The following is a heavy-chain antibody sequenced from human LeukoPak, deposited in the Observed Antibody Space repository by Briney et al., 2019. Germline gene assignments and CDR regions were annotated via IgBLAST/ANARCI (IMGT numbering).Heavy chain of an antibody. CDR3: AREAYGGNAGPYFDC. D-gene: IGHD4-23*01. J-gene: IGHJ4*01. Sequence: GGSLRLSCAASGFGFNDHYMSWIRQAPGKGLEWISYISHSGHTIDYVDSVRGRFTISRDNTRRSLFLHMSVLRDEDTAVYYCAREAYGGNAGPYFDCWGRGTPVIVSS. CDR1: GFGFNDHY. CDR2: ISHSGHTI. V-gene: IGHV3-11*01.